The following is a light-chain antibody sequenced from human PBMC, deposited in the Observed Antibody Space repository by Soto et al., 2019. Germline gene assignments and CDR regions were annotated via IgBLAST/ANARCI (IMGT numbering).Light chain of an antibody. Sequence: EIVLTQSPGTLSLSPGERATLSCKASQSVSNSYIAWYQQKPGQAPRLLIYGASSIATGIPDRFSGSESGKDFTLTISRLEPEDFAVYYCQQYDSSPATFGQGTKVEIK. CDR1: QSVSNSY. CDR3: QQYDSSPAT. CDR2: GAS. J-gene: IGKJ1*01. V-gene: IGKV3-20*01.